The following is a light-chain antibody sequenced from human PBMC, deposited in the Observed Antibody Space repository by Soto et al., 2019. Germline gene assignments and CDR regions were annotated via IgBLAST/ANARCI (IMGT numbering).Light chain of an antibody. CDR2: DVH. CDR3: ISYTSSSTLV. Sequence: QSVLTQPASVSGSPGQSITISCTGTSSDVGYYNYVSWYQQHPGKAPKLMIYDVHYRPSGVSDRFSGSKSGNTASLTLSGLQAEDEADYYCISYTSSSTLVFGSGTKLTVL. CDR1: SSDVGYYNY. J-gene: IGLJ1*01. V-gene: IGLV2-14*03.